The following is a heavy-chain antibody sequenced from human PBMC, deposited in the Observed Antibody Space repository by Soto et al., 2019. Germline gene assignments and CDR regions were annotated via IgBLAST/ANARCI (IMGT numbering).Heavy chain of an antibody. CDR3: ARAVLFDFWSGYSDAFDI. D-gene: IGHD3-3*01. CDR2: IYYSGST. CDR1: GGSISSYY. Sequence: SETLSLTCTVSGGSISSYYWGWIRQPPGKGLEWIGYIYYSGSTNYNPSLKSRVTISVDTSKNQFSLKLSSVTAADTAVYYCARAVLFDFWSGYSDAFDIWGQGTMVTVSS. J-gene: IGHJ3*02. V-gene: IGHV4-59*01.